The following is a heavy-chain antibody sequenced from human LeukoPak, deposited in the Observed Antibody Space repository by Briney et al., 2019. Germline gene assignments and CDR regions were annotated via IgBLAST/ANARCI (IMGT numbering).Heavy chain of an antibody. J-gene: IGHJ4*02. CDR2: IIPIFGTA. CDR1: GGTFSSYA. CDR3: ARGRRDGYNSDKYYFDY. D-gene: IGHD5-24*01. Sequence: SVKVSCKASGGTFSSYAISWVRQAPGQGLEWMGGIIPIFGTANYAQKLQGRVTITADKSTSTAYMELSSLRSEDTAVYYCARGRRDGYNSDKYYFDYWGQGTLVTVSS. V-gene: IGHV1-69*06.